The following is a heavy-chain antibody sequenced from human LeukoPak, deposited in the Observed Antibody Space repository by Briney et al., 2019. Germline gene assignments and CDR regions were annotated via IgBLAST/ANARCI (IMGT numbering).Heavy chain of an antibody. CDR1: GFTFSSYA. CDR3: ARAGDSSGWYLGPNWFDP. CDR2: ISYDGSNK. D-gene: IGHD6-19*01. J-gene: IGHJ5*02. V-gene: IGHV3-30-3*01. Sequence: GGSLRLSCAASGFTFSSYAMHWVRQAPGKGLEWVAVISYDGSNKYYADSVKGRFTISRDNSKNTLYLQMNSLRAEDTAVYYCARAGDSSGWYLGPNWFDPWGQGTLVTVSS.